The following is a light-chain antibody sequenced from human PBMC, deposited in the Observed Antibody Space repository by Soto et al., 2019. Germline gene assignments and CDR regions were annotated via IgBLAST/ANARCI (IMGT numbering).Light chain of an antibody. CDR1: QSISGT. CDR3: QQYNKWPQWT. Sequence: EIVMTQSPATLSVSPGGRDTLSCMASQSISGTLAWYQQKPGQAPRLLIYGASKRATSFPARFSGSGSGTDFTLTISSLQSEDFAVYYCQQYNKWPQWTVGPGTQVEIK. J-gene: IGKJ1*01. V-gene: IGKV3-15*01. CDR2: GAS.